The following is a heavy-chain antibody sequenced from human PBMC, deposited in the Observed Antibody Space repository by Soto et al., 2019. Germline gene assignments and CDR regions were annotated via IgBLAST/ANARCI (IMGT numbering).Heavy chain of an antibody. V-gene: IGHV4-31*03. Sequence: SETLSLTCTVSGGSISSGGYYWSWIRQHPGKGLEWIGYIYYSGTTYYNPSLKSRVTISVDTSKNQFSLKLSSVSAEDTALYYCATSLSGYYYNYWGQGTLVTVSS. J-gene: IGHJ4*02. CDR3: ATSLSGYYYNY. CDR1: GGSISSGGYY. CDR2: IYYSGTT. D-gene: IGHD3-22*01.